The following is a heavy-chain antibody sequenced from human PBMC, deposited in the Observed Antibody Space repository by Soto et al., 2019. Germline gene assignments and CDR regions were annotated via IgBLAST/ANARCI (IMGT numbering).Heavy chain of an antibody. D-gene: IGHD4-17*01. CDR1: GFTFSSYA. J-gene: IGHJ4*02. V-gene: IGHV3-30-3*02. Sequence: GGSLRLSCAASGFTFSSYAMHWVRQAPGKGLEWVAVISYDGSNKYYADSVKGRFTISRDNSKNTLYLQMNSLRAEDTAVYYCAKILGWDYRDPFDYWGQGTLVTVSS. CDR2: ISYDGSNK. CDR3: AKILGWDYRDPFDY.